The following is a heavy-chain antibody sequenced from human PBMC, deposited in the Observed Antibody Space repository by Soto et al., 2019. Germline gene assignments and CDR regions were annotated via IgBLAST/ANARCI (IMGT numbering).Heavy chain of an antibody. J-gene: IGHJ4*02. CDR3: AREVQVHTPDFVY. Sequence: QVQLVQSGAEMKKPGSSVKVSCQSSGGTFNTYAMNWVRQAPGQGPEWMGDISPMFGAANYAPKFHGRVTITADESTGTSYMQLSSLASEDTALYFCAREVQVHTPDFVYWGQGTLVTVSS. CDR2: ISPMFGAA. D-gene: IGHD3-10*01. V-gene: IGHV1-69*19. CDR1: GGTFNTYA.